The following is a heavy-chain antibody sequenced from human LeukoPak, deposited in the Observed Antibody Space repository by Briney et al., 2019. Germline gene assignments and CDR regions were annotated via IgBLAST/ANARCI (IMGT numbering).Heavy chain of an antibody. CDR3: ARGRGADYGGNSGYFDY. V-gene: IGHV3-33*01. CDR1: GFTLSSYG. J-gene: IGHJ4*02. Sequence: PGGSLRLSCAASGFTLSSYGMHWVRQAPGKGLEWVAVIWYDGSNKYYADSVKGRFTISRDNPKNTLYVQMNSLRAEDTAVYYCARGRGADYGGNSGYFDYWGQGTLVTVSS. CDR2: IWYDGSNK. D-gene: IGHD4-23*01.